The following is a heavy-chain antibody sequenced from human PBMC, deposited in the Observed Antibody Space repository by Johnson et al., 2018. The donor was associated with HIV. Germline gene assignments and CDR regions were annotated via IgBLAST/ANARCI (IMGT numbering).Heavy chain of an antibody. CDR2: IKKDGSEK. Sequence: VQLVESGGGLVQPGGSLRLSCEVSGFTFTFYWMSWVRQSPGKGLEWVANIKKDGSEKYYVDSVKGRFTISRDNSKNTLYLQMNSLRAEDTAVYYCATDIVVVLAVTGTGAAFDIWGQGTMVTVSS. V-gene: IGHV3-7*02. D-gene: IGHD2-15*01. CDR1: GFTFTFYW. J-gene: IGHJ3*02. CDR3: ATDIVVVLAVTGTGAAFDI.